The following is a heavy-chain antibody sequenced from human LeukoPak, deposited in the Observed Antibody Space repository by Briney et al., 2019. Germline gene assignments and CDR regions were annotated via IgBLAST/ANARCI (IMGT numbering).Heavy chain of an antibody. J-gene: IGHJ3*02. CDR1: GFTFSSYW. CDR2: IKQDGSEK. CDR3: ARGGRRYYYGLGSYYSPFDI. V-gene: IGHV3-7*01. D-gene: IGHD3-10*01. Sequence: PGGSLRLSCAASGFTFSSYWMSWVRQAPGKGLEWVANIKQDGSEKYYVDSVKGRFTISRDNAKNSLYLQMNSLRAEDTAVYYCARGGRRYYYGLGSYYSPFDIWGQGTMVTVSS.